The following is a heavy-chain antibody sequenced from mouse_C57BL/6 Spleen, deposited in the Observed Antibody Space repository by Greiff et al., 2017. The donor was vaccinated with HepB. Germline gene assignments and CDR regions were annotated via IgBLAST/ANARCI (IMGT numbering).Heavy chain of an antibody. V-gene: IGHV1-62-2*01. CDR3: ARHEEQGTGTGVYYFDY. CDR1: GYTFTEYT. CDR2: FYPGSGSI. Sequence: QVQLQQSGAELVKPGASVKLSCKASGYTFTEYTIHWVKQRSGQGLEWIGWFYPGSGSIKYNEKFKDKATLTADKSSSTVYMELSRLTSEDSAVYFCARHEEQGTGTGVYYFDYWGQGTTLTVSS. D-gene: IGHD4-1*01. J-gene: IGHJ2*01.